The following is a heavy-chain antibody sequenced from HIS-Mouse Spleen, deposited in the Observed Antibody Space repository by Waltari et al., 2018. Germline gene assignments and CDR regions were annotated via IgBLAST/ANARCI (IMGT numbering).Heavy chain of an antibody. CDR1: GGSFSGYY. Sequence: QVQLQQWGAGLLKPSETLSLTCAVYGGSFSGYYWSWIRQPPGKGLGWIGEINHSGSPNYNPSLKRRVTISVDTSKNQFSLKLSSVTAADTAVYYCARVRTGDPSYWYFDLWGSGTLVTVSS. D-gene: IGHD7-27*01. CDR3: ARVRTGDPSYWYFDL. CDR2: INHSGSP. J-gene: IGHJ2*01. V-gene: IGHV4-34*01.